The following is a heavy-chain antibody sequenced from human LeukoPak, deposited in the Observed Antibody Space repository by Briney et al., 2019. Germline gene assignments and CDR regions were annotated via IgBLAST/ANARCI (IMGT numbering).Heavy chain of an antibody. CDR3: AKDSLYYGSGSYNYLDY. V-gene: IGHV3-30*18. CDR1: GFTFSSYG. D-gene: IGHD3-10*01. Sequence: GRSLRLSCAASGFTFSSYGMHWVRQAPGKGLEWVAVIPYDGSNKYYADSVKGRFTISRDNSKNTLYLQMNSLRAEDTAVYYCAKDSLYYGSGSYNYLDYWGQGTLVTVSS. CDR2: IPYDGSNK. J-gene: IGHJ4*02.